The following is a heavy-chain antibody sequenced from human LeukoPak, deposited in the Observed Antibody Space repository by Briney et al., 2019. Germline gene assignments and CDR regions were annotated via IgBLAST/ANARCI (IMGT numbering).Heavy chain of an antibody. Sequence: GGSLRLSCAASGFTFGGYWVTWVRQAPGKGLEWVANIIQDGSEKYYVDSVKGRFTISRDNAKNSLYLQMNSLRAEDTAVYYCARRGYSYGWGYWGQGTLVTVSS. CDR1: GFTFGGYW. CDR2: IIQDGSEK. V-gene: IGHV3-7*01. D-gene: IGHD5-18*01. CDR3: ARRGYSYGWGY. J-gene: IGHJ4*02.